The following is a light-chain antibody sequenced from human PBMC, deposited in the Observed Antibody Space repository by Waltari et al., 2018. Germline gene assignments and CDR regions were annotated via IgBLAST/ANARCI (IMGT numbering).Light chain of an antibody. CDR3: SSYAGSNNLV. J-gene: IGLJ2*01. V-gene: IGLV2-8*01. CDR1: SSDVGGYNY. Sequence: QSALTQPPSASGSPGQSVTISCTGTSSDVGGYNYVSWYQQHPGKAPKLMIYEVSKRPSGVPDRVAGSRSVNTASLTGSVLQAEDEADYYCSSYAGSNNLVFGGGTKLTVL. CDR2: EVS.